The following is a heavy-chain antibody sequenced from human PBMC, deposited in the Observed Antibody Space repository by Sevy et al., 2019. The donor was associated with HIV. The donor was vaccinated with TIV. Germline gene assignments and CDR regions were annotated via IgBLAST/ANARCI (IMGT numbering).Heavy chain of an antibody. CDR1: GFTVSNNY. CDR2: IYAGGNT. J-gene: IGHJ4*02. V-gene: IGHV3-53*01. D-gene: IGHD5-12*01. CDR3: ARETLSGYNL. Sequence: GESLKISCTASGFTVSNNYMSWVRQAPGKGLEWVSAIYAGGNTYYADSVKGRFTISRDNSKNTVYLQMNGLRVEDTAVYYCARETLSGYNLWGQGTLVTVSS.